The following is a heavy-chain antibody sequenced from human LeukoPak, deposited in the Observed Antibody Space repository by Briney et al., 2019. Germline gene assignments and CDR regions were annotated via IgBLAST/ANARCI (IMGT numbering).Heavy chain of an antibody. J-gene: IGHJ4*02. CDR2: INPHNADT. Sequence: ASVKVSCKASGYTFTGYYLHWVRQAPGQGLEWMAWINPHNADTNYAQRFQGRVTMTRDTSIATAYMVLSRLRSDDTDVYYCASVKDIVVGGGPYYFDYWGQGTLVTVSS. V-gene: IGHV1-2*02. D-gene: IGHD2-15*01. CDR1: GYTFTGYY. CDR3: ASVKDIVVGGGPYYFDY.